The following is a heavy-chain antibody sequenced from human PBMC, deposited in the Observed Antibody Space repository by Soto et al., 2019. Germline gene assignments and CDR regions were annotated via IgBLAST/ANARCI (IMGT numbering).Heavy chain of an antibody. V-gene: IGHV1-3*01. CDR3: ARSTGMAVWGGY. D-gene: IGHD6-19*01. CDR2: INAGNGNT. J-gene: IGHJ4*02. Sequence: QVQLVQSGAEVKKPGASVKVSCKASGYTFTSYAMHWVRQAPGQRLEWMGWINAGNGNTKYSQKCKGRVTITRDTSASTANRELSSRRSEDTAVYYCARSTGMAVWGGYWGQGTLVTVSS. CDR1: GYTFTSYA.